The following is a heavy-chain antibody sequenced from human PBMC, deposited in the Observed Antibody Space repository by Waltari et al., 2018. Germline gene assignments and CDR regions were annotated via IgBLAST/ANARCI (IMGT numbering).Heavy chain of an antibody. CDR1: GGSISSYY. J-gene: IGHJ2*01. CDR3: AREALSSSWLENWYFDL. D-gene: IGHD6-13*01. CDR2: IYTSGSP. V-gene: IGHV4-4*07. Sequence: QVQLQESGPGLVKPSETLSLTCTVSGGSISSYYWSWIRQPAGKGLEWIGRIYTSGSPNYNPSLKSRVTMSVDTSKNQFSLKLSSVPAADTAVYYCAREALSSSWLENWYFDLWGRGTLVTVSS.